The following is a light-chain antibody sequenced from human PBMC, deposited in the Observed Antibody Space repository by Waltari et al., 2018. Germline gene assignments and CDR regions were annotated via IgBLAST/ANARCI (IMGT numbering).Light chain of an antibody. CDR3: QQSYSVPPVT. Sequence: EIVLTQSPATLSLSPGERATLSCRASQRVSSYLAWYQQKPGQAPRLLIYDASNRATGIPARFSGSGSGTDFTLTISSLEPEDFAVYYCQQSYSVPPVTFGGGTKVE. CDR1: QRVSSY. CDR2: DAS. J-gene: IGKJ4*01. V-gene: IGKV3-11*01.